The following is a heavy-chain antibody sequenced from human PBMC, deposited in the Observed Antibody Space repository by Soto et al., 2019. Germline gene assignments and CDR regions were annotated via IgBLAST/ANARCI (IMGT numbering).Heavy chain of an antibody. CDR1: GFKFSESS. J-gene: IGHJ3*02. Sequence: EAQLSESGGGLVQPGGSLRLSCAASGFKFSESSLSWIRQAPGKGLEWISTITGSGATTYYAESVKGRFTISRDNSKSTVDLQMNSLRAEDTAVYFCSRPKFLPARVGAFAILGHGSVVTVSS. CDR2: ITGSGATT. CDR3: SRPKFLPARVGAFAI. V-gene: IGHV3-23*01. D-gene: IGHD2-2*01.